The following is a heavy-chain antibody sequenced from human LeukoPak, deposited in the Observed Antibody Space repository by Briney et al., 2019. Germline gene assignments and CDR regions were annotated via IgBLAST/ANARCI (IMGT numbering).Heavy chain of an antibody. J-gene: IGHJ3*02. CDR3: AKVGCSGGNCYAAFDI. V-gene: IGHV3-30*18. CDR1: GFTFSTYA. Sequence: GRSLKLSCAASGFTFSTYAMHWVRQAPGKGLEWVAVISYDGSVKFYADSVKGRFTISRDNSKNTLYLQMNSLGAEDTSVYYCAKVGCSGGNCYAAFDIWGQGTMVTVSS. D-gene: IGHD2-15*01. CDR2: ISYDGSVK.